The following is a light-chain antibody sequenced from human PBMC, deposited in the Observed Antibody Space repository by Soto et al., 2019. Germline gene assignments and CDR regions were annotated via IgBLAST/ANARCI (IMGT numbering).Light chain of an antibody. J-gene: IGKJ1*01. CDR3: LQRYSTPRT. CDR1: QSISSY. CDR2: ASS. V-gene: IGKV1-39*01. Sequence: DIQMTQSPSSLSASVGDRVTITCRASQSISSYLNWYQQKPRKAPKLLIYASSSLQSGVPSRFSGSGSGTDFTFTISSLQPEDFATYYCLQRYSTPRTFGQGTKVEIK.